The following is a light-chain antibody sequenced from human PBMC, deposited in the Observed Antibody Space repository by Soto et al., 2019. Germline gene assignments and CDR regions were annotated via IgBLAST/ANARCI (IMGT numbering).Light chain of an antibody. CDR1: QSLSGN. Sequence: EIVMTQSPATLAGSPGETVTLSCRASQSLSGNLAWYQQKPGQAPRLLIYATSSRAAGIPDRFSGSGSGTDFTLTISTLEPEDFAVYYCQQYNRSPRTFGQGTKLEIK. CDR3: QQYNRSPRT. CDR2: ATS. J-gene: IGKJ2*01. V-gene: IGKV3-20*01.